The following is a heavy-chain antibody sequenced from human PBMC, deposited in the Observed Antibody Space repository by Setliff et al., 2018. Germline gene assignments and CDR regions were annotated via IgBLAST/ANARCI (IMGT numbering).Heavy chain of an antibody. CDR1: GASIDSLTW. Sequence: KPSETLSLTCAVSGASIDSLTWWSWVRQPSGKGLEWIGEIYHVGPSIHYNPSLKSRVTISVDKSKNHFSLKLTSVTAADTAVYYCAKGGGRYHTDSWGLGILVTVSS. CDR2: IYHVGPS. CDR3: AKGGGRYHTDS. D-gene: IGHD1-26*01. V-gene: IGHV4-4*02. J-gene: IGHJ4*02.